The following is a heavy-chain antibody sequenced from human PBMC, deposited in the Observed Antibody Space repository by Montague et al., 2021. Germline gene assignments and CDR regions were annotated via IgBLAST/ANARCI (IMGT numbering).Heavy chain of an antibody. CDR2: IYYSGST. D-gene: IGHD3-22*01. J-gene: IGHJ3*02. Sequence: SETLSLTCTVSGGSISSYYWSWIRQPPGKGLEWIGYIYYSGSTNYNPSLKSRVTISEDTSKNQFSLKLSSVTAADTAVYYCAGSMLGTLRVAMIVYAFDIWGQGTTVTVSS. V-gene: IGHV4-59*13. CDR3: AGSMLGTLRVAMIVYAFDI. CDR1: GGSISSYY.